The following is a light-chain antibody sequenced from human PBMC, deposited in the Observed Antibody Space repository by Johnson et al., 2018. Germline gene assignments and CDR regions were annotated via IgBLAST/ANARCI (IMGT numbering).Light chain of an antibody. CDR1: SSNIGNNY. Sequence: QSVLTQPPSVSAAPGQKVTISCSGSSSNIGNNYVSWYQQLPGTAPKLLIYENNKRPSGIPDRFSGSKSGTSATLLITGLQTGDEADYYCGTWDSSLSAGNVFGTGTKVTVL. CDR3: GTWDSSLSAGNV. V-gene: IGLV1-51*02. J-gene: IGLJ1*01. CDR2: ENN.